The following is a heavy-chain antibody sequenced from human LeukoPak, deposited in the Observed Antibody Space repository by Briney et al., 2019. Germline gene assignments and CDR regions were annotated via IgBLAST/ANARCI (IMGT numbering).Heavy chain of an antibody. J-gene: IGHJ4*02. D-gene: IGHD3-22*01. CDR2: IIPIFGTA. CDR3: ARDPPDSSESNYDSSGYR. V-gene: IGHV1-69*13. CDR1: GYTFTSYD. Sequence: SVKVSCKASGYTFTSYDINWVRQAPGQGLEWMGGIIPIFGTANYAQKFQGRVTITADESTSTAYMELSSLRSEDTAVYYCARDPPDSSESNYDSSGYRWGQGTLVTVSS.